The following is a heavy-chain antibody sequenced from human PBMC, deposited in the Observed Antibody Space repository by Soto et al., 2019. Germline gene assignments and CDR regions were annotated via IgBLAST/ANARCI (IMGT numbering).Heavy chain of an antibody. D-gene: IGHD6-19*01. CDR1: GGSISSGDYY. CDR3: ARAGLYSSGWWFDP. J-gene: IGHJ5*02. CDR2: IYYSGST. Sequence: SETLSLTCTVSGGSISSGDYYWSWIRQPPGKGLEWIGYIYYSGSTYYNPSLKSRVTISVDTSKNQFSLKLSSVTAADTAVYYCARAGLYSSGWWFDPWGQGTLVTVSS. V-gene: IGHV4-30-4*01.